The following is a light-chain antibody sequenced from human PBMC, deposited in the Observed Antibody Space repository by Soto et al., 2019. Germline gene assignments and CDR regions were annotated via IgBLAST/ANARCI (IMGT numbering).Light chain of an antibody. Sequence: QSVLTQPASVSGSPGQSITISCTGTSSDVGGYNYVSWYQQRPGKAPKLMIYDVSDRPSGVSNRFSGSKSGNTASLTISGLQGDDEADYFCNSYTSGTTYVFGTGTKLTVL. V-gene: IGLV2-14*01. CDR3: NSYTSGTTYV. CDR1: SSDVGGYNY. J-gene: IGLJ1*01. CDR2: DVS.